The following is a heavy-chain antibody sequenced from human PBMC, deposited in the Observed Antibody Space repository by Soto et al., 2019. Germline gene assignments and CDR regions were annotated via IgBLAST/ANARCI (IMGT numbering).Heavy chain of an antibody. V-gene: IGHV3-23*01. CDR2: ISGSAISI. D-gene: IGHD1-26*01. Sequence: GGSLILSCAASGFNFITYSLNWVRQAPGKGLEWVSAISGSAISIDYADSVKGRFTISRDNSNNSLYLQMNSLRAEDTAVYYCAKGLSGSYYGYYYYGMDVWGQGTTVTVSS. J-gene: IGHJ6*02. CDR1: GFNFITYS. CDR3: AKGLSGSYYGYYYYGMDV.